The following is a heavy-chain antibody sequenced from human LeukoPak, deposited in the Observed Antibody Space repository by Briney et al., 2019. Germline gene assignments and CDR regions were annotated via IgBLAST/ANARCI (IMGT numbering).Heavy chain of an antibody. Sequence: GESLKISCKGSGYSFTSYWISWVRQMPGKGLEWMGIIYPGDSDTRYSPSFQGQVTISADKSISTAYLQWSSLKASDTAMYYCARVGGYYDILTGYPPYYYYYYMDVWGKGTTVTVSS. D-gene: IGHD3-9*01. CDR1: GYSFTSYW. V-gene: IGHV5-51*01. CDR2: IYPGDSDT. J-gene: IGHJ6*03. CDR3: ARVGGYYDILTGYPPYYYYYYMDV.